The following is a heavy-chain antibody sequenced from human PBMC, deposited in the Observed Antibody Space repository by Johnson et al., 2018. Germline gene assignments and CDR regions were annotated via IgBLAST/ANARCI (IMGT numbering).Heavy chain of an antibody. CDR2: ISYDGSNK. J-gene: IGHJ6*02. D-gene: IGHD2-2*02. V-gene: IGHV3-30*03. Sequence: QLVESGGGVVQPGRSLRLSCAASGFTFSSYGMHWVRQAPGKGLEWVAVISYDGSNKYYADSVKGRFTISRDNSKNTLYLQMNSLRAEAPAVYYCAGDCSSTSCYTREYYYGMDVWGQGTTVTVSS. CDR1: GFTFSSYG. CDR3: AGDCSSTSCYTREYYYGMDV.